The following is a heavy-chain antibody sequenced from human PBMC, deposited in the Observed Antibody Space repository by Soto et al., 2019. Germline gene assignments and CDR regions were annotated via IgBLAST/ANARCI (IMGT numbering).Heavy chain of an antibody. J-gene: IGHJ6*02. CDR2: ISGSGGST. V-gene: IGHV3-23*01. Sequence: EVQLLESGGGLVQPGGSLRLSCAASGFTFSSYAMSWVRQAPGKGLEWVSAISGSGGSTYYADSVKGRFTNSRDNSKNTRYLKMNSQRAEDTAVYYCAKDPTLNYYYGRDAWAQGTTVTVSS. CDR1: GFTFSSYA. CDR3: AKDPTLNYYYGRDA.